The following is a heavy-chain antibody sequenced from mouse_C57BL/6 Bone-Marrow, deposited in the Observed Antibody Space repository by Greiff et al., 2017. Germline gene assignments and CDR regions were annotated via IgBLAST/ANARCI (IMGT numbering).Heavy chain of an antibody. J-gene: IGHJ4*01. CDR3: ARRNYVLAMDY. CDR1: GYTFTDYY. CDR2: IYPGSGNT. Sequence: VKLQESGAELVRPGASVKLSCKASGYTFTDYYINWVKQRPGQGLEWIARIYPGSGNTYYNEKFKGKATLTAEKSSSTAYMQLSSLTSEDSAVYFCARRNYVLAMDYWGQGTSVTVSS. V-gene: IGHV1-76*01. D-gene: IGHD2-1*01.